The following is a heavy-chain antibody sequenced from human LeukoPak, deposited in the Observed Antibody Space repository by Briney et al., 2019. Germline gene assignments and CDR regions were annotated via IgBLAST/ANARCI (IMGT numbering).Heavy chain of an antibody. Sequence: GASVKVSCKASGGTFSSYAISWVRQAPGQGLEWMGGIITIFGTANYAQKFQGRVTITADESTSTAYMELSSLRSEDTAVYYCARDRSVYYYGSGSYYNVYFQHWGQGTLVTVSS. CDR2: IITIFGTA. D-gene: IGHD3-10*01. J-gene: IGHJ1*01. CDR3: ARDRSVYYYGSGSYYNVYFQH. CDR1: GGTFSSYA. V-gene: IGHV1-69*13.